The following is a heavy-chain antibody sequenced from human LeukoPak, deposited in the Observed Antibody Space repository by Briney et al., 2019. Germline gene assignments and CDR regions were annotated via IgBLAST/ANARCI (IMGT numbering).Heavy chain of an antibody. V-gene: IGHV3-15*01. CDR2: IKSNTHGGTT. D-gene: IGHD1-14*01. CDR3: AKDRPHPSAEPTNFDY. CDR1: GFTFSDAW. Sequence: NPGGSLRLSCAAPGFTFSDAWMTWVRQAPGKGLEWVGLIKSNTHGGTTDYAAPVKGRFTISRDDSKNTLYLQMNSLRTEDTAVYYCAKDRPHPSAEPTNFDYWGQGTLVTVSS. J-gene: IGHJ4*02.